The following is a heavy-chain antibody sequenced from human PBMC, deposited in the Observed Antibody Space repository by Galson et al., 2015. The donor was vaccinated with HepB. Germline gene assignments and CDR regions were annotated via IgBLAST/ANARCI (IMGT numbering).Heavy chain of an antibody. CDR3: ARGSRTYDSSGYYLGKHAFAI. J-gene: IGHJ3*02. CDR1: GYSFPSYW. Sequence: QSGAEVKKPGESLTISFTGSGYSFPSYWISWVRQMLGQGPEWMGRIDPSHSYTYYSPSFPGHVTIEADNSISTADLQWISLKASDTAMSYCARGSRTYDSSGYYLGKHAFAIWGQGTMVTVSS. V-gene: IGHV5-10-1*01. CDR2: IDPSHSYT. D-gene: IGHD3-22*01.